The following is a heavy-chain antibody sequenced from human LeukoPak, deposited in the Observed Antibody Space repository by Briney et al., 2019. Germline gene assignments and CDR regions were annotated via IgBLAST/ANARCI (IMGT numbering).Heavy chain of an antibody. D-gene: IGHD4-17*01. Sequence: PGGSLRLSCAASGFTFSSYAMSWVRQAPGKGREWVSAISGSGGSTQYAASVQGRFTISRANSKNTFYLKMNRLRAEDTAVYYCAKDPTGDYIGTFDIWGQGTMVTVSS. CDR1: GFTFSSYA. V-gene: IGHV3-23*01. J-gene: IGHJ3*02. CDR2: ISGSGGST. CDR3: AKDPTGDYIGTFDI.